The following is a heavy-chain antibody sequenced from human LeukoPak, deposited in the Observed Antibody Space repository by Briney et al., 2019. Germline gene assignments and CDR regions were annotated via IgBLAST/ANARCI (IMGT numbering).Heavy chain of an antibody. D-gene: IGHD6-13*01. V-gene: IGHV1-2*02. CDR2: INPNSGGT. CDR1: GYTFTGYY. J-gene: IGHJ4*02. CDR3: ARGQYSSSWYFDC. Sequence: ASVKVSCKASGYTFTGYYMHWVRQAPGQGLEWMGWINPNSGGTNYAQKFQGRVTMTRDTSISTAYMELSRLRSDDTAVYYCARGQYSSSWYFDCWGQGTLVTVSS.